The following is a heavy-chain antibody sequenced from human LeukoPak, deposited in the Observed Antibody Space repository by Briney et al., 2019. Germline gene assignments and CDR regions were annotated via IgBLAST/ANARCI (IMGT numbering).Heavy chain of an antibody. D-gene: IGHD5-18*01. CDR1: GFTFSSYW. CDR2: INSDGSST. J-gene: IGHJ4*02. CDR3: ARGIQHLNY. Sequence: PGGSLRLSCAASGFTFSSYWMHWVRQGPGKGLVWVSLINSDGSSTSYADSVKGRFTISRDNAKNTLFLQMNSLRAEDTAVYYCARGIQHLNYWGQGTLVTVSS. V-gene: IGHV3-74*01.